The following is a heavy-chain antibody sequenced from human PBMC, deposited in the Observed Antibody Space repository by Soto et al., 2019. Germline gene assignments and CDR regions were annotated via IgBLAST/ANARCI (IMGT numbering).Heavy chain of an antibody. CDR3: ANGVSVGATTDYFDY. V-gene: IGHV3-30*18. Sequence: GGSMRLSCAASGFTFSSYGMHWVRQAPGKGLEWVAVISYDGSNKYYADSVKGRFTISRDNSKNTLYLQMNSLRAEDTAVYYCANGVSVGATTDYFDYWGQGTLVTVSS. D-gene: IGHD1-26*01. CDR2: ISYDGSNK. J-gene: IGHJ4*02. CDR1: GFTFSSYG.